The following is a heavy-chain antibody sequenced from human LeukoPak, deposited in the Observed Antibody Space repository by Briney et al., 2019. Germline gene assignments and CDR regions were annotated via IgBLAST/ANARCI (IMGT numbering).Heavy chain of an antibody. V-gene: IGHV1-69*13. D-gene: IGHD6-13*01. Sequence: SVKVSCKASGGTFSSYAISWVRQAPGQGLEWTGGIIPIFGTANYAQKFQGRVTITADESTSTAYMELGSLRSEDTAVYYCARESSSWYDYFDYWGQGTLVTVSS. J-gene: IGHJ4*02. CDR2: IIPIFGTA. CDR1: GGTFSSYA. CDR3: ARESSSWYDYFDY.